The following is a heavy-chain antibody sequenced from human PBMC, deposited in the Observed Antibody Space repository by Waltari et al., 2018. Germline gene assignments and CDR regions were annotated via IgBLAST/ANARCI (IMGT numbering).Heavy chain of an antibody. CDR3: ARAGYSSSWYTNYFDY. J-gene: IGHJ4*02. V-gene: IGHV4-39*01. D-gene: IGHD6-13*01. Sequence: QLQLQESGPGLVKPSETLSLTCTVSGGSISSSSYYWGWIRQPPGKGLEWIGSIYYSGRTYYNPSIKSRVTISVDTSKNQFSLKRSSVTAADTAVYYCARAGYSSSWYTNYFDYWGQGTLVTVSS. CDR2: IYYSGRT. CDR1: GGSISSSSYY.